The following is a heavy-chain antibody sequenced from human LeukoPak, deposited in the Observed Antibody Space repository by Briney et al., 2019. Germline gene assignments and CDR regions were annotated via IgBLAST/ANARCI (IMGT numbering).Heavy chain of an antibody. J-gene: IGHJ4*02. CDR3: ARAAWFGGSWYNFDY. V-gene: IGHV4-59*01. CDR2: ISYSGTT. Sequence: SETLSLTCTVSGGSISTYYWSWIRQPPGKGLEWIGYISYSGTTNYNPSLKSRVTISVDTSKNQFSLKVRSVTAADTAVYYCARAAWFGGSWYNFDYRGQGTLVTVSS. CDR1: GGSISTYY. D-gene: IGHD2-15*01.